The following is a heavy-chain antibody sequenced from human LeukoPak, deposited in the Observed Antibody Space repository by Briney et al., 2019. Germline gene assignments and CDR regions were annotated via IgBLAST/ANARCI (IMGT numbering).Heavy chain of an antibody. CDR3: AKDNYYYGRSGYWAL. CDR1: GFTFSSYA. V-gene: IGHV3-23*01. J-gene: IGHJ4*02. Sequence: GGSLRLSCAASGFTFSSYAMSWVRQAPGKGLEWVSDISGSGGSTYYADSVKGRFTISRDNSKNTLYLQMNSLRAEDTAVYYWAKDNYYYGRSGYWALWGRGPLVPVST. D-gene: IGHD3-22*01. CDR2: ISGSGGST.